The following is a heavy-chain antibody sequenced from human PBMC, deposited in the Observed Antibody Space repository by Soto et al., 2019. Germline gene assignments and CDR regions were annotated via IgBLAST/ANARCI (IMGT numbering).Heavy chain of an antibody. V-gene: IGHV1-18*01. CDR3: AIGNLRDYGDFDY. CDR1: RYTFTSYG. Sequence: GAPVKVSCKASRYTFTSYGMSWLRQAHGQRLEWMGWISAYNGNTNYAQKLQGRVTMTTDTSTSTAYMELRSLRSDDTAVYYCAIGNLRDYGDFDYWGQGTLVTVYS. J-gene: IGHJ4*02. D-gene: IGHD4-17*01. CDR2: ISAYNGNT.